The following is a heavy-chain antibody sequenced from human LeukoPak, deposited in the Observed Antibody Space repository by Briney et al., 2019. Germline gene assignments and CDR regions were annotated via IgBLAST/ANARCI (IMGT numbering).Heavy chain of an antibody. V-gene: IGHV4-39*07. CDR3: ARDGKSYGSGFYYYYYYMDV. CDR1: GGSISSSSYY. Sequence: SETLSLTCTVSGGSISSSSYYWGWIRQPPGKGLEWIGSIYYSGSTYYNTSLKSRVTISVDTSKNQFSLKLSSVTAADTAVYYCARDGKSYGSGFYYYYYYMDVWGKGTTVTISS. D-gene: IGHD3-10*01. CDR2: IYYSGST. J-gene: IGHJ6*03.